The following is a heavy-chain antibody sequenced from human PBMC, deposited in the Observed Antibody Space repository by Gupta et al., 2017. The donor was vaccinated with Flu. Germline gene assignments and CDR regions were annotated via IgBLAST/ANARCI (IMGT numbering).Heavy chain of an antibody. J-gene: IGHJ6*02. D-gene: IGHD5-18*01. Sequence: ASGSTIYNPSLKSRVTMSVDASKNQFSLKLSSVTAADTAVYYCARDLGYSSSRGGMDVWGQGTTVTVSS. CDR3: ARDLGYSSSRGGMDV. CDR2: ASGST. V-gene: IGHV4-4*07.